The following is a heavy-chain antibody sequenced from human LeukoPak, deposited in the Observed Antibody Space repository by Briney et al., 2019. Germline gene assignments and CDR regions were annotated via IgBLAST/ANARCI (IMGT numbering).Heavy chain of an antibody. Sequence: SQTLSLTCTVSGGSISSGDYYWSWIRQPPGKGLEWIGYIYYSGRTYYTPSLKSRVTISVDTSKNQFSLKLSSVTAADTAVYYCARAMYSSGWYGDYWGQGTLVTVSS. J-gene: IGHJ4*02. D-gene: IGHD6-19*01. V-gene: IGHV4-30-4*08. CDR2: IYYSGRT. CDR1: GGSISSGDYY. CDR3: ARAMYSSGWYGDY.